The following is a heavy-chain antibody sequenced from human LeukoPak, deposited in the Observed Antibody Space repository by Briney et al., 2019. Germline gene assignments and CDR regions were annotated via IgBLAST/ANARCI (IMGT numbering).Heavy chain of an antibody. CDR2: IKQDGSQK. D-gene: IGHD6-13*01. CDR1: GFTFSSYW. CDR3: TCPSAAGPN. J-gene: IGHJ4*02. V-gene: IGHV3-7*03. Sequence: GGSLRLSCAASGFTFSSYWMSWVRQAPGKGLEWVSNIKQDGSQKYYVDSVKGRFTISRDNAKNSLYLQMNSLRAEDTAMYYCTCPSAAGPNWGQGTLVTVSS.